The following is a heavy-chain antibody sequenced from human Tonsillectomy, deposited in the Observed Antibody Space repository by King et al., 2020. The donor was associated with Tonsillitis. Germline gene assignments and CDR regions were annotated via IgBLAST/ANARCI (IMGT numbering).Heavy chain of an antibody. V-gene: IGHV4-31*03. CDR2: IYYSRRT. Sequence: QLQESGPALVKPPQTLSLTCTLSGGSTSSGGYYWRWIRQHPGKGLEWIGYIYYSRRTSYNPSLKSRVTISVDTSKNQFSLTLSPVTAADTAVYYCARVVYEILTAHPYYFDYCGQGTLVTVSS. CDR3: ARVVYEILTAHPYYFDY. J-gene: IGHJ4*02. D-gene: IGHD3-9*01. CDR1: GGSTSSGGYY.